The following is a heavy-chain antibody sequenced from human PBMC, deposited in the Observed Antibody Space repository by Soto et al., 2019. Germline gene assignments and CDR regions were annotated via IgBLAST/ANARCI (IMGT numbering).Heavy chain of an antibody. D-gene: IGHD3-3*01. J-gene: IGHJ5*02. CDR1: GFTFSSYS. Sequence: GGSLRLSCAASGFTFSSYSMNWVRQAPGKGLEWVSYISSSSSTIYYADSVKGRFTISRDNAKNSLYLQMNSLRDEDTAVYYCARDLRPSITIFGVVISGFDPWGQGTLVTVSS. V-gene: IGHV3-48*02. CDR2: ISSSSSTI. CDR3: ARDLRPSITIFGVVISGFDP.